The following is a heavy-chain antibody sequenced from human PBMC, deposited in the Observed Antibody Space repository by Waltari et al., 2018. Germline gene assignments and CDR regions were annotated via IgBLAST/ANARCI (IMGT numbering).Heavy chain of an antibody. CDR3: ANPGCGGDCYSGVGAFDI. V-gene: IGHV4-34*01. J-gene: IGHJ3*02. CDR2: INHSGRP. D-gene: IGHD2-21*01. CDR1: GGSFSGYY. Sequence: QVQLQQWGAGLLKPSETLSLTCAVYGGSFSGYYWSWIRQPPGKGLEWIGEINHSGRPNYNPALKSRVTKTGDKAKEQFSLKLSSVTAADTAVDYCANPGCGGDCYSGVGAFDIWGQGTMVTVSS.